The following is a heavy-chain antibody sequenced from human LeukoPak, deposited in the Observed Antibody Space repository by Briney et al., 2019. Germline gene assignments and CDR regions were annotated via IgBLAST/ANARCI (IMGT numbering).Heavy chain of an antibody. CDR2: IKQDGSEK. CDR3: ARAKSLYNWNDNYYYYYMDV. D-gene: IGHD1-1*01. V-gene: IGHV3-7*01. Sequence: GGSLRLSCAASGFTVSSNYMSWVRQAPGKGLEWVANIKQDGSEKYYVDSVKGRFTISRDNAKNSLYLQMNSLRAEDTAVYYCARAKSLYNWNDNYYYYYMDVWGKGTTVTVSS. CDR1: GFTVSSNY. J-gene: IGHJ6*03.